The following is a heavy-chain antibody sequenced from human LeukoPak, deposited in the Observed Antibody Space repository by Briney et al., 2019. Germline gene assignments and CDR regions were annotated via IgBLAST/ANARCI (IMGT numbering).Heavy chain of an antibody. CDR1: GGSISSSDYY. CDR2: INHSGST. J-gene: IGHJ4*02. V-gene: IGHV4-39*07. CDR3: AGVRHCIAAAPPLD. D-gene: IGHD6-13*01. Sequence: PSETLSLTCTVSGGSISSSDYYWGWIRQPPGKGLEWIGEINHSGSTNYNPSLKSRVTISVDTSKNQFSLKLSSVTAADTAVYYCAGVRHCIAAAPPLDWGQGTLVTVSS.